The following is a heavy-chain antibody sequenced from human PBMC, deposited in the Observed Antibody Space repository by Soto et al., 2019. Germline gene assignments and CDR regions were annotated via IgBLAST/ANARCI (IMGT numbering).Heavy chain of an antibody. CDR2: IFHTGST. J-gene: IGHJ4*02. CDR1: VCSITNTNC. Sequence: SSTXSLTCSFSVCSITNTNCLSCIRQPPGKVLEWLGAIFHTGSTNYNPSLKSRVTMSADKSQNRFSLNLTSVTAADTAVYFCARTRLNCSGTTCYEFYFEYWGQGTLVKVYS. D-gene: IGHD2-2*01. CDR3: ARTRLNCSGTTCYEFYFEY. V-gene: IGHV4-4*02.